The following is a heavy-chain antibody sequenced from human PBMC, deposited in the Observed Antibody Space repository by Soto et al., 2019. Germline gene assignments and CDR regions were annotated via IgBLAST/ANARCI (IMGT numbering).Heavy chain of an antibody. D-gene: IGHD2-8*01. J-gene: IGHJ3*02. CDR1: GFTFSSYS. CDR2: ISSSSSYI. Sequence: GGSLRLSCAASGFTFSSYSMNWVRQAPGKGLEWVSSISSSSSYIYYADSVKGRFTISRDNAKNSLYLQMNSLRAEHTAVYYCARDLLLGVDRPVYAFDIWGQGTMVTVSS. V-gene: IGHV3-21*01. CDR3: ARDLLLGVDRPVYAFDI.